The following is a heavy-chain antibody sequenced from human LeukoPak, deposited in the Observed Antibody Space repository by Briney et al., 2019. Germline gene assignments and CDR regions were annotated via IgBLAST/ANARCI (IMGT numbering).Heavy chain of an antibody. D-gene: IGHD3-22*01. CDR1: GFTFSDYY. V-gene: IGHV3-11*04. CDR2: ISSSGSTK. CDR3: ARDYYYDSSGSFDY. J-gene: IGHJ4*02. Sequence: GGSLRLSCAASGFTFSDYYMSWIRQAPGKGLEWVSYISSSGSTKDYTDSVKGRFTISRDNAKNSLYLQMNSLRAEDTAVYYCARDYYYDSSGSFDYWGQGTLVTVSS.